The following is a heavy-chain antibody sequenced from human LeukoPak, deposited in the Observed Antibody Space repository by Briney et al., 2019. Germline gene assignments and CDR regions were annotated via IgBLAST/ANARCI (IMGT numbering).Heavy chain of an antibody. V-gene: IGHV3-23*01. J-gene: IGHJ4*02. Sequence: GGSLRLSCAASGFTFSIYAMSWVRRAPGKGLEWVSGISGSGGSPYYADSAEGRFTLSRDNSKTTLYLQMNSLRAEDTAVYYCAKESGYSGYDYGDYWGQGTLVSVSS. CDR3: AKESGYSGYDYGDY. CDR1: GFTFSIYA. D-gene: IGHD5-12*01. CDR2: ISGSGGSP.